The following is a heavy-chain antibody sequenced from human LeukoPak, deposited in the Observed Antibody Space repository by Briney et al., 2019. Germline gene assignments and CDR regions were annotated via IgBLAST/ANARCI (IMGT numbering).Heavy chain of an antibody. J-gene: IGHJ4*02. CDR1: GFTVSSNY. V-gene: IGHV3-66*01. Sequence: GGSLRLSCAASGFTVSSNYMSWVRQAPGKGPEWVSVIYRGGSTYYADSVKGRFTISRDNSKNTLYLQMNNLRAEDTAVYYCAMATWVGGLDYWGQGTLVTVSS. CDR2: IYRGGST. D-gene: IGHD1-26*01. CDR3: AMATWVGGLDY.